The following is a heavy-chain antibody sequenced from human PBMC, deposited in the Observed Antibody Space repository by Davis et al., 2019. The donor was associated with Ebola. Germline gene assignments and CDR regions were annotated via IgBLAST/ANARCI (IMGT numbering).Heavy chain of an antibody. CDR3: AKARRTIVVVVAATIDY. J-gene: IGHJ4*02. CDR1: GFTFSSYA. CDR2: ISGSGGST. D-gene: IGHD2-15*01. Sequence: PGGSLRLSCAASGFTFSSYAMSWVRQAPGKGLEWVSAISGSGGSTYYADSVKGRFTISRDNSKNTLYLQMNSLRAEDTAVYYCAKARRTIVVVVAATIDYWGQGTLATVSS. V-gene: IGHV3-23*01.